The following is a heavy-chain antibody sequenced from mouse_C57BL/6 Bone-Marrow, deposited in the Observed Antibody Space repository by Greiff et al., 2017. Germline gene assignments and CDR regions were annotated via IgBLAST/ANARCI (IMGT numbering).Heavy chain of an antibody. J-gene: IGHJ3*01. D-gene: IGHD2-12*01. CDR3: ARSLRPPYPWFAY. V-gene: IGHV1-39*01. CDR1: GYSFTDYN. CDR2: INPNYGTT. Sequence: VQLKQSGPELVKPGASVKISCKASGYSFTDYNMNWVKQSNGKSLEWIGVINPNYGTTSYNQKFKGKATLTGDQSSSTAYMQLNSLTSEDSAVYYCARSLRPPYPWFAYWGQGTLVTVSA.